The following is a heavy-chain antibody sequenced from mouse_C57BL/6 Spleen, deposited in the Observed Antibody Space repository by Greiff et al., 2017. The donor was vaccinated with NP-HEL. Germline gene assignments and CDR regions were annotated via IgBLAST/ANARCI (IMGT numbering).Heavy chain of an antibody. CDR2: ISSGSSTI. J-gene: IGHJ1*03. CDR3: ARDGYSWYFDV. V-gene: IGHV5-17*01. CDR1: GFTFSDYG. D-gene: IGHD2-3*01. Sequence: VQLKESGGGLVKPGGSLKLSCAASGFTFSDYGMHWVRQAPEKGLEWVAYISSGSSTIYYADTVKGRFTISRDNAKNTLFLQMTSLRSEDTAMYYCARDGYSWYFDVWGTGTTVTVSS.